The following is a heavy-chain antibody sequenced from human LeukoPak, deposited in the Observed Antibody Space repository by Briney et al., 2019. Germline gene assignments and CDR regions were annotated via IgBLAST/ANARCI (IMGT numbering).Heavy chain of an antibody. CDR3: ARGVVANPYYYDSSGYLYYFDY. V-gene: IGHV1-8*01. Sequence: GASVKVSCKASGYTFTSYDINWVRQATGQGLEWMGWMNPNSGNTGYAQKFQGRVTITADESTSTAYMELSSLRSEDTAVYYCARGVVANPYYYDSSGYLYYFDYWGQGTLVTVSS. CDR1: GYTFTSYD. D-gene: IGHD3-22*01. J-gene: IGHJ4*02. CDR2: MNPNSGNT.